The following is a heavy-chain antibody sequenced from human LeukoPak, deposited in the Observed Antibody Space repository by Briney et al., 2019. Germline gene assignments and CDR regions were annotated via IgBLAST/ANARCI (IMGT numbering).Heavy chain of an antibody. CDR2: IWNDATNK. D-gene: IGHD3-10*01. Sequence: GGSLRLSCATSGFTFSYYGMHWVRQAPGKGLEWVAVIWNDATNKYYADSVKGQFTISKDNSRNTLNLQMDSLRAEDTAVYYCARWGSGGLTLDYWGQGTLVTVSS. J-gene: IGHJ4*02. CDR1: GFTFSYYG. V-gene: IGHV3-33*01. CDR3: ARWGSGGLTLDY.